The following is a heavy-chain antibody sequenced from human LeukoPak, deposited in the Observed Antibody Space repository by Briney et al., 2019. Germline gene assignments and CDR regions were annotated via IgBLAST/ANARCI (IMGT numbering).Heavy chain of an antibody. CDR2: INPNSGGT. CDR1: GYTFTGYY. D-gene: IGHD3-22*01. Sequence: GASVKVSCKASGYTFTGYYMHWVRQAPGQGLEWMGWINPNSGGTNYAQKLQGRVTMTTDTSTSTAYMELRSLRSDDTAVYYCARGTYYYDSSGYWVHYFDYWGQGTLVTVSS. V-gene: IGHV1-2*02. CDR3: ARGTYYYDSSGYWVHYFDY. J-gene: IGHJ4*02.